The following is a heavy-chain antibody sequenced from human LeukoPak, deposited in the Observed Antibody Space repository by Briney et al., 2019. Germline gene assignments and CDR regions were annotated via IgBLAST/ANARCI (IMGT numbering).Heavy chain of an antibody. CDR1: GGSISSYY. V-gene: IGHV4-59*12. CDR3: ARGRGYYGSGSYPPYFDY. D-gene: IGHD3-10*01. CDR2: IYYSGST. Sequence: SETLSLTCTVSGGSISSYYWSWIRQPPGKGLEWIGYIYYSGSTNYNPSLKSRVTISVDTSKNQFSLKLSSVTAADTVVYYCARGRGYYGSGSYPPYFDYWGQGTLVTVSS. J-gene: IGHJ4*02.